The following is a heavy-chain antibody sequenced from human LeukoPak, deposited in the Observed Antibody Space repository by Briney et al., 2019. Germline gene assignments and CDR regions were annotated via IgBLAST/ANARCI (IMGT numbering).Heavy chain of an antibody. CDR1: GGSISSYY. J-gene: IGHJ4*02. CDR3: ARVDVDTAMVFDY. CDR2: IYYSGST. Sequence: SETLSLTCTVSGGSISSYYWSWIRQPPGKGPEWIGYIYYSGSTNYNPSLKSRVTISVDTSKNQFSLKLSSVTAADTAAYYCARVDVDTAMVFDYWGQGTLVTVSS. D-gene: IGHD5-18*01. V-gene: IGHV4-59*01.